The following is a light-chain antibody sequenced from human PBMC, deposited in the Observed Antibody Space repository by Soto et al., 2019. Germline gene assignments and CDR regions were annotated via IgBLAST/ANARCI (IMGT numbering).Light chain of an antibody. Sequence: DIQMTQSPSTLSGSVGDRVTITCRASQTISSWLAWYQQKPVKAPKLLIYKASTLKSGVPSRFSGSGSGTECTLTISSLQPDDFATYYCQHYNSYSEAFGQGTKVDIK. CDR2: KAS. J-gene: IGKJ1*01. CDR3: QHYNSYSEA. CDR1: QTISSW. V-gene: IGKV1-5*03.